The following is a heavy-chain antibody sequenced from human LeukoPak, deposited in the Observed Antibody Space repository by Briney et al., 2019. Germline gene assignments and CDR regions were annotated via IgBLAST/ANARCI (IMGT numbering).Heavy chain of an antibody. D-gene: IGHD6-13*01. CDR2: ISASGSNT. J-gene: IGHJ4*02. Sequence: GGSLRLSCTVSGLTFDTYGMSWARQAPGKGLEWVSAISASGSNTHYADSVKGRVIISRDNSKNTLYLQMNSLRTEDTAVYYCAKDRPGYSSSWSFDSWGQGTLVTVSS. CDR3: AKDRPGYSSSWSFDS. V-gene: IGHV3-23*01. CDR1: GLTFDTYG.